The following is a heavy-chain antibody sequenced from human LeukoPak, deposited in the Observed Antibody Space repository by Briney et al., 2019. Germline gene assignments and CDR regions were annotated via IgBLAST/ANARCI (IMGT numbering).Heavy chain of an antibody. CDR1: GFTFSDYY. CDR3: ARQIYSYYYDISGPYYYYYMDV. CDR2: ISSSGSTI. D-gene: IGHD3-22*01. J-gene: IGHJ6*03. Sequence: GGSLRLSSAASGFTFSDYYMSWIRQAPGKGLEWVSYISSSGSTIYYADSVKGRFTISRDNAKNSLYLQMNSLRAEDTAVYYCARQIYSYYYDISGPYYYYYMDVWGKGTTVTISS. V-gene: IGHV3-11*01.